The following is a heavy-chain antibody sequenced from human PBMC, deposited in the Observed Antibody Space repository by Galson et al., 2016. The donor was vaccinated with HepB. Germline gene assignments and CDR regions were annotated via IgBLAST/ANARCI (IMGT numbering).Heavy chain of an antibody. J-gene: IGHJ5*02. CDR3: ARGGGITRVGGVMPGWFDP. CDR2: IIPLFGAT. Sequence: SAKVSCKASGGTFSNFAISWLRQAPGQGLEWMGGIIPLFGATNYAQKFQGRVTITAAKSTTTVYMDLSSPRAEDTAVYYCARGGGITRVGGVMPGWFDPWGQGTLVTVSS. D-gene: IGHD3-10*01. CDR1: GGTFSNFA. V-gene: IGHV1-69*06.